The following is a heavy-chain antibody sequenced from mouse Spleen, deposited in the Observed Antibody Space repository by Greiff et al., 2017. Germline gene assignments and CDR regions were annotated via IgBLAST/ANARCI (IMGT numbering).Heavy chain of an antibody. V-gene: IGHV1-69*01. CDR1: GYTFTSYW. CDR3: AATVVARAY. CDR2: IDPSDSYT. D-gene: IGHD1-1*01. J-gene: IGHJ3*01. Sequence: QVQLQQPGAELVMPGASVKLSCKASGYTFTSYWMHWVKQRPGQGLEWIGEIDPSDSYTNYNQKFKGKATLTVDKSSSTAYMQLSSLTSEDSAVYYCAATVVARAYWGQGTLVTVSA.